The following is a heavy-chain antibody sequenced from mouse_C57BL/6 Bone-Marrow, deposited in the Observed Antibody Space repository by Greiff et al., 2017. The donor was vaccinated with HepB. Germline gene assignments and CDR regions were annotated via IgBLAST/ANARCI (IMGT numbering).Heavy chain of an antibody. D-gene: IGHD1-1*01. Sequence: EVQLVESGGGLVQPGGSLKLSCEASGFTFTDYGMAWVRQAPRQGPEWVAVISNLAYSIYYADNVTGRYTISRENAKNTLYLEMSSLRSEDTAMYYCARHGVAYLSYYYDDRGEGTSGTAAS. CDR2: ISNLAYSI. J-gene: IGHJ4*01. CDR1: GFTFTDYG. V-gene: IGHV5-15*01. CDR3: ARHGVAYLSYYYDD.